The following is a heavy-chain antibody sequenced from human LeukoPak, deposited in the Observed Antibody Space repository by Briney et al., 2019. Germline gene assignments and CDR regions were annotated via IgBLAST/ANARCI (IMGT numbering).Heavy chain of an antibody. CDR2: ISSSGSTI. CDR3: ARGGVGAARWYFDY. CDR1: GFTFSSYE. V-gene: IGHV3-48*03. Sequence: GGSLRLSCAASGFTFSSYEMNWVRQAPGKGLEWFSYISSSGSTIYYADSVKGRFTISRDNAKNSLYLQMNSLRAEDTAVYYCARGGVGAARWYFDYWGQGTLVTVSS. J-gene: IGHJ4*02. D-gene: IGHD2-15*01.